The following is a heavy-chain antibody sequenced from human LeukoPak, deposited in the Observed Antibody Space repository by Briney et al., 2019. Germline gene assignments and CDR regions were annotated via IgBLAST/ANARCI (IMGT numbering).Heavy chain of an antibody. CDR3: ARALGDSSGWYYFDY. Sequence: SETLSLTCTVSGGSISSGGYYWSWIRQHPGKGLEWLRYIYYSGSTYYNPSLKSRVTISVDTSKNQFSLKLSSVTAADTAVYYCARALGDSSGWYYFDYWGQGTLVTVSS. J-gene: IGHJ4*02. CDR2: IYYSGST. V-gene: IGHV4-31*03. CDR1: GGSISSGGYY. D-gene: IGHD6-19*01.